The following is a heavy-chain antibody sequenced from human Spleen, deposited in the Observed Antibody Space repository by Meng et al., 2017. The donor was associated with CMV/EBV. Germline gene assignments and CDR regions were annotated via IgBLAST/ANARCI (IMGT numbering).Heavy chain of an antibody. D-gene: IGHD6-13*01. Sequence: GGSLRLSCAASGFTFSRYGMSWVRQAPGKGLEWISGITGSGTGTYYADSVKGRFTISRDNSKNTLYLQMNSLRAEDTAVYYCAKAGSSSSYSSSWYNALDFWGQGTLVTVSS. CDR3: AKAGSSSSYSSSWYNALDF. CDR2: ITGSGTGT. J-gene: IGHJ4*02. V-gene: IGHV3-23*01. CDR1: GFTFSRYG.